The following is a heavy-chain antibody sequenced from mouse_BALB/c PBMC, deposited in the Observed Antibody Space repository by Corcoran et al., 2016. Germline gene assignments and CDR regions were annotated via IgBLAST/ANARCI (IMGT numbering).Heavy chain of an antibody. CDR1: WCNFTNYG. CDR2: INTYTGEP. V-gene: IGHV9-3-1*01. D-gene: IGHD1-1*01. Sequence: QIQLVQSGPELMKPGETIQISCKASWCNFTNYGFNWVKQAPGKGLKWMGWINTYTGEPTYADDFKGRFAFSLETSASTAYLQINNLKNEDTATYFCARRVYGSSYWYFDVWGAGTTVAVSS. CDR3: ARRVYGSSYWYFDV. J-gene: IGHJ1*01.